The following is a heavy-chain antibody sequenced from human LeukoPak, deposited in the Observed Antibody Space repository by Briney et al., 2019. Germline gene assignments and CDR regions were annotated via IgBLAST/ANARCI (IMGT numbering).Heavy chain of an antibody. D-gene: IGHD3-22*01. V-gene: IGHV4-59*12. CDR2: IYYSGST. J-gene: IGHJ4*02. CDR3: ARGVVVVMSEGFDY. CDR1: GGSISAYY. Sequence: SETLSLTCTVSGGSISAYYWSWIRQPPGMGLEWIGYIYYSGSTNYNPSLNSRITISVDASKNQFSLKLSSVTAADTAVYYCARGVVVVMSEGFDYWGQGTLVTVSS.